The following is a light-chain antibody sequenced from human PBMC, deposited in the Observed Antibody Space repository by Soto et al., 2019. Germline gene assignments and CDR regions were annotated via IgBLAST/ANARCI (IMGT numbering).Light chain of an antibody. CDR2: GAS. Sequence: ELVMTQSPATLSVSPGERATLSCRASESVSNNVAWYQQKPGQAPRLLIYGASTRATGIPARFSGSGSGTGFTLTVSNLQSEDFAVYHCQQYNDWPWTSGQGTKVEIK. J-gene: IGKJ1*01. V-gene: IGKV3-15*01. CDR1: ESVSNN. CDR3: QQYNDWPWT.